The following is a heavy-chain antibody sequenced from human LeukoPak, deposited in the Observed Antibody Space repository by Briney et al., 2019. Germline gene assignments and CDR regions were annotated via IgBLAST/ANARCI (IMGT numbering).Heavy chain of an antibody. CDR3: ARHLYTSSWNYYYYYMDV. CDR1: GDSINSNSYY. CDR2: IYYSGST. V-gene: IGHV4-39*01. D-gene: IGHD6-13*01. J-gene: IGHJ6*03. Sequence: SETLSLTCTVSGDSINSNSYYCGWIRQPPGKGLEWIGSIYYSGSTYYNPSLKRRVTISIDTPKNQFSLKLSSVTAADTAVYYCARHLYTSSWNYYYYYMDVWGKGTTVTVSS.